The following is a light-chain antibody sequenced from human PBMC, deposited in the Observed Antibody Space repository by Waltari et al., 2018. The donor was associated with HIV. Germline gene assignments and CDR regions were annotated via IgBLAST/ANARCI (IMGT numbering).Light chain of an antibody. J-gene: IGKJ1*01. Sequence: TVLTQSPGTLSLSPGAGATLSCRASQSVSENYLAWYQQKPGQAPRLLIYGASTRATGIPDRFRGRGSGTDFTLTISRLEPEDFAVYYCQQYGSSPRTFGQGTKVEIK. CDR2: GAS. CDR3: QQYGSSPRT. CDR1: QSVSENY. V-gene: IGKV3-20*01.